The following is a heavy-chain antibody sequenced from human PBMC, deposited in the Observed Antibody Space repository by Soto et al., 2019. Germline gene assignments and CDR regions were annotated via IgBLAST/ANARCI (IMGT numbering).Heavy chain of an antibody. J-gene: IGHJ4*02. CDR2: IWSGGSNE. CDR1: GFTFSSYG. D-gene: IGHD2-2*01. Sequence: QVQLEESVGGVVQPGRSLRLSCAASGFTFSSYGMHWVRQAPGKELEWVAVIWSGGSNENYEDSVKGRFTTSRDNPKNMLYLQMNSLRAQDTAVYYCARGPSTSYFDYWGQGSLVTVSS. V-gene: IGHV3-33*01. CDR3: ARGPSTSYFDY.